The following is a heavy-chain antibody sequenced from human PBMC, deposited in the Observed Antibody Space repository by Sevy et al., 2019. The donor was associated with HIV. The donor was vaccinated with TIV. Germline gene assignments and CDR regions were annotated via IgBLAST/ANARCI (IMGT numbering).Heavy chain of an antibody. J-gene: IGHJ5*02. Sequence: ASVKVSCKASGYTFTGYYMHWVRQAPGQGLEWMGWINPYSGGTNYAQKFQGRVTMTRDTSISTAYMELSRLRSDDTAVYYCARDHDTAMENWFDPWGQGTLVTVSS. CDR1: GYTFTGYY. V-gene: IGHV1-2*02. CDR2: INPYSGGT. CDR3: ARDHDTAMENWFDP. D-gene: IGHD5-18*01.